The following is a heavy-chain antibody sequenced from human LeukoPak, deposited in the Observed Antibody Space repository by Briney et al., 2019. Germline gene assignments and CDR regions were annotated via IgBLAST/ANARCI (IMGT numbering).Heavy chain of an antibody. CDR1: GFTFTSYT. D-gene: IGHD6-19*01. J-gene: IGHJ4*02. CDR3: AKRRWLGGIGVADPFDY. Sequence: GGSLRLSCSASGFTFTSYTMSWVRQGPGKGLEWVSVISDSGGSTYYADSVKGRFTISRDNSKNTLYLQMNSLRADDTAVYYCAKRRWLGGIGVADPFDYWGQGTLVTVSS. V-gene: IGHV3-23*01. CDR2: ISDSGGST.